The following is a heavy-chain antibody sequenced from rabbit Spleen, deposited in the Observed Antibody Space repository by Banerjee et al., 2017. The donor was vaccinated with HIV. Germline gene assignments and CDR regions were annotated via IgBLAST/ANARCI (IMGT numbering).Heavy chain of an antibody. D-gene: IGHD8-1*01. CDR3: ARDTGTSFSTYGMDL. CDR2: IEAGSSGTP. CDR1: GFSFSSAYD. J-gene: IGHJ6*01. V-gene: IGHV1S40*01. Sequence: QSLEESGGDLVKPGASLTLTCTASGFSFSSAYDACWVRQPPGKGLEWIACIEAGSSGTPYYASWAKGRFTISKTSSTTVTLQMTSLTAADTATYFCARDTGTSFSTYGMDLWGQGTLVTVS.